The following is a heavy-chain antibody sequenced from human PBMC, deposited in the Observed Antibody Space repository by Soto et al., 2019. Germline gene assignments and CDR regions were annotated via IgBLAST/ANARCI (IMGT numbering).Heavy chain of an antibody. D-gene: IGHD3-3*01. CDR3: ARQGEWLRWFDP. Sequence: PSETLSLTCAVYGGSFSGYYWTWIRQPPGKGLEWIGEINHSGSTNYSPSLKSRVTISVDTSKNQFSLKLSSVTAADTAVYYCARQGEWLRWFDPWGQGTLVTVSS. J-gene: IGHJ5*02. CDR2: INHSGST. V-gene: IGHV4-34*01. CDR1: GGSFSGYY.